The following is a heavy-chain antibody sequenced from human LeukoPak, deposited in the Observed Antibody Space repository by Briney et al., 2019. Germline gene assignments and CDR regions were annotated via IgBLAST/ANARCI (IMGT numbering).Heavy chain of an antibody. D-gene: IGHD3-16*02. CDR2: IIPIFGTA. CDR1: GGTFSSYA. Sequence: SVKVSCKASGGTFSSYAFSWVRQAPGQGLEWMGGIIPIFGTANYAQKSQGRVTITADESTSTAYMELSSLRSEDTAVYYCAKTNGNYDYVWGSYRFFWFDPWGQGTLVTVSS. V-gene: IGHV1-69*13. CDR3: AKTNGNYDYVWGSYRFFWFDP. J-gene: IGHJ5*02.